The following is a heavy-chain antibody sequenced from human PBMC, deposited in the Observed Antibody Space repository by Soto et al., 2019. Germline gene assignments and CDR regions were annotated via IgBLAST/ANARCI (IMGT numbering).Heavy chain of an antibody. CDR3: ARTGYSSGWYPTDAFDI. CDR1: GFTFSSYA. D-gene: IGHD6-19*01. V-gene: IGHV3-30-3*01. CDR2: ISYDGSNK. J-gene: IGHJ3*02. Sequence: GGSLRLSCAASGFTFSSYAMHWVRQAPGKGLEWVAVISYDGSNKYYADSVKGRFTISRDNSKNTLYLQMNSLRAEDTAVYYCARTGYSSGWYPTDAFDIWGQGTMVTVSS.